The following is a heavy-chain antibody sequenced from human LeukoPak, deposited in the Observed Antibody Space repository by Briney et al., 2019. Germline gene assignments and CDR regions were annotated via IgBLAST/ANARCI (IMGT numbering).Heavy chain of an antibody. CDR1: GFTFSSYW. CDR3: ARGLRGQVATGTPLDY. J-gene: IGHJ4*02. D-gene: IGHD5-12*01. Sequence: GGSLRLSCAASGFTFSSYWMSWVRQAPGKGLEWVANIKQDGSEKYYVDSVRGRFTISRDNAKNSLYLQMNSLRAEDTAVYYCARGLRGQVATGTPLDYWGQGTLVTVSS. CDR2: IKQDGSEK. V-gene: IGHV3-7*01.